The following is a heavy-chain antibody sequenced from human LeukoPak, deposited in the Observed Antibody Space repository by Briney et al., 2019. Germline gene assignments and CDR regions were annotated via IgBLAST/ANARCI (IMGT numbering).Heavy chain of an antibody. CDR1: GYTFTSYG. Sequence: ASVKVSCKASGYTFTSYGISWVRQAPGQGLEWMGGIIPIFGTANYAQKFQGRVTITADESTSTAYMELSSLRSEDTAVYYCARVDYYDSSGYSTSYYYYGMDVWGQGTTVTVSS. V-gene: IGHV1-69*13. CDR2: IIPIFGTA. CDR3: ARVDYYDSSGYSTSYYYYGMDV. D-gene: IGHD3-22*01. J-gene: IGHJ6*02.